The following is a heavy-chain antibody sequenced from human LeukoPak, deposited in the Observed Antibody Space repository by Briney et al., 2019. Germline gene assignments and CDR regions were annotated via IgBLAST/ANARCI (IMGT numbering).Heavy chain of an antibody. Sequence: ASVKVSCKASVYTFTFYYMHWVRQAPGQGREWMGWINPNTGVTNYAQKFQGRVTLTRDTSIITAYMELTRLRSDDTAVYYCARDRTTVTTGYYGMDVWGQGNPGHRLL. J-gene: IGHJ6*02. D-gene: IGHD4-17*01. CDR3: ARDRTTVTTGYYGMDV. CDR1: VYTFTFYY. CDR2: INPNTGVT. V-gene: IGHV1-2*02.